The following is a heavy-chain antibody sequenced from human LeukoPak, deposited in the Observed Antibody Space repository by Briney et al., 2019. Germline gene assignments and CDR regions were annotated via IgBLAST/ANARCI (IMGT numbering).Heavy chain of an antibody. D-gene: IGHD3-22*01. J-gene: IGHJ4*02. V-gene: IGHV4-59*08. CDR3: ARHDSSGYFWYFAY. CDR2: IYYSGST. Sequence: SETLSLTCTVSGGSISSYYWSWIRQPPGKGLEWIGYIYYSGSTNYNPSLKSRVTISVDTSKNQFSLKLSSVTAADTAVYYCARHDSSGYFWYFAYWGQGTLVTVSS. CDR1: GGSISSYY.